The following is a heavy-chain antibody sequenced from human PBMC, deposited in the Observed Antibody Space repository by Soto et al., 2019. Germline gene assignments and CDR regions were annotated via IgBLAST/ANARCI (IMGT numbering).Heavy chain of an antibody. V-gene: IGHV4-59*08. CDR2: IHYTGRT. J-gene: IGHJ4*02. CDR3: ARHIDVYGSEAFDY. D-gene: IGHD3-10*01. Sequence: PSETLSLTCAVSGGSISGYYWSWVRQPPGKGLEWIAFIHYTGRTSYTPSLKSRLTISLDTPTNHFSLKVNSVSATDTAVYYCARHIDVYGSEAFDYWGQGILVTVSS. CDR1: GGSISGYY.